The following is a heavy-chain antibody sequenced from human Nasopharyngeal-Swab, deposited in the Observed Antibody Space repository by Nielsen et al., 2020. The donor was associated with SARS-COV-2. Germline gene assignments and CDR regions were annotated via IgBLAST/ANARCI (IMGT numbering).Heavy chain of an antibody. V-gene: IGHV4-61*08. D-gene: IGHD3-10*01. CDR1: GDSISSGDYL. CDR3: EGAGGH. J-gene: IGHJ4*02. Sequence: SETLSLTCTVSGDSISSGDYLWTWIRQAPGKGLEWIAYINYRGSTDYNPSLKSRVTILLDMSRNQFSLELTSVTAADTAVYYCEGAGGHWGQGTLVTVSS. CDR2: INYRGST.